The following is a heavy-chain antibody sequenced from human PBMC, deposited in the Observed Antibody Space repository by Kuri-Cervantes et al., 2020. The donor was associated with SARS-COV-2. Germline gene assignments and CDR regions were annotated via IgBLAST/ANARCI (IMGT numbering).Heavy chain of an antibody. CDR3: ARLSNTTIFCVVIIDAMDV. CDR1: GGTFNSYA. CDR2: ISPIFGTA. V-gene: IGHV1-69*13. Sequence: SVTVSCKDSGGTFNSYAIIWVRQAPGQGLEWMGGISPIFGTANYAQKFQGRVTITADEPTSTAYMELSSLRTEDSAVYYCARLSNTTIFCVVIIDAMDVWGQGTMVTVSS. J-gene: IGHJ6*02. D-gene: IGHD3-3*01.